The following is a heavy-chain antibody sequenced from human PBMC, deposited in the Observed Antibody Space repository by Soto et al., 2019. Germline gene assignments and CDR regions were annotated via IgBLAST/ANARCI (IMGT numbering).Heavy chain of an antibody. J-gene: IGHJ5*02. V-gene: IGHV4-39*07. Sequence: SETLYLTCTVSGGSISSSSYYWGWIRQPPGKGLEWIGSIYYSGSTYYNPSLKSRVTISVDTSKNQFSLKLSSVTAADTAVYYCARDSGYNYGSFPWLDPWGQGTLVTVSS. CDR3: ARDSGYNYGSFPWLDP. CDR1: GGSISSSSYY. D-gene: IGHD5-18*01. CDR2: IYYSGST.